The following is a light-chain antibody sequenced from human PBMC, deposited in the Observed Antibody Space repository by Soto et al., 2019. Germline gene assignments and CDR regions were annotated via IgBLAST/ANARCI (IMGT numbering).Light chain of an antibody. Sequence: TQSPSTLSASVGDRVIITCRASQSISSWLAWYQQKLGQAPRVLIYGASTRATGIPARVSGSGSGTEFTLTISSLEPEDFEVYYCQQRSNWPPSFGQGTRLEIK. V-gene: IGKV3-11*01. CDR3: QQRSNWPPS. CDR2: GAS. J-gene: IGKJ5*01. CDR1: QSISSW.